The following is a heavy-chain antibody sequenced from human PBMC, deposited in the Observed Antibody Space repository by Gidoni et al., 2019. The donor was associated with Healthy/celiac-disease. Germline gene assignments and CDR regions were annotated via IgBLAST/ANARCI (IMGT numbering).Heavy chain of an antibody. CDR3: ARDISFSSWYDYYFDY. CDR2: ISYDGSNK. Sequence: QVQLVESGGGVVQPGRSLRLSCAASGFTFSSYAMHWVRQAPGKGLEWVAVISYDGSNKYYADSVKGRFTISRDNSKNTLYLQMNSLRAEDTAVYYCARDISFSSWYDYYFDYWGQGTLVTVSS. J-gene: IGHJ4*02. D-gene: IGHD6-13*01. V-gene: IGHV3-30-3*01. CDR1: GFTFSSYA.